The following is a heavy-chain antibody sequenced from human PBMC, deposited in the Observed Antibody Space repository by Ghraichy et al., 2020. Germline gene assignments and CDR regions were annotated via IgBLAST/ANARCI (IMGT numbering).Heavy chain of an antibody. V-gene: IGHV3-30*18. CDR2: TSYDGSKK. Sequence: GESLRLSCTVSGVSFSSYGMHWVRQAPGKGLEWVAVTSYDGSKKYYADSVKGRFTISRDNSRNTLYLQMNTLRPEDTAVYYCAKKGPHIYGPEYWGQGTLVTVSS. J-gene: IGHJ4*02. D-gene: IGHD5-18*01. CDR3: AKKGPHIYGPEY. CDR1: GVSFSSYG.